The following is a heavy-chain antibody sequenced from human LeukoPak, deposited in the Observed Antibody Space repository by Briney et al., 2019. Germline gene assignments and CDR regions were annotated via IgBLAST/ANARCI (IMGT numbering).Heavy chain of an antibody. D-gene: IGHD3-16*02. Sequence: GGSLRLSCAASEFTFSSYAMNWVRQAPGKGLEWVSYISNSGATIYYADSVKGRFTISRDTAKNSLYLQVNSLRAEDTAVYYCARARYVWGSYRSLHIFDYWGQGTLVTVSS. J-gene: IGHJ4*02. CDR3: ARARYVWGSYRSLHIFDY. CDR2: ISNSGATI. CDR1: EFTFSSYA. V-gene: IGHV3-48*03.